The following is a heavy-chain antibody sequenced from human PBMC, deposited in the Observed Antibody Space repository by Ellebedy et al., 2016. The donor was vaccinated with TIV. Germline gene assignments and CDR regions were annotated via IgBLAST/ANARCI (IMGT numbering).Heavy chain of an antibody. V-gene: IGHV3-21*01. J-gene: IGHJ6*02. CDR2: ISGSSTYI. CDR3: ARDGHYYDSGSYSVYGMDV. Sequence: GESLKISCAASGFTFSSYTMNWVRQAPGKGLEWVSSISGSSTYIYYADSVKGRFAISRDNAKNTLYLQMNSLGAEDTAVYYCARDGHYYDSGSYSVYGMDVWGQGTTVTVSS. D-gene: IGHD3-10*01. CDR1: GFTFSSYT.